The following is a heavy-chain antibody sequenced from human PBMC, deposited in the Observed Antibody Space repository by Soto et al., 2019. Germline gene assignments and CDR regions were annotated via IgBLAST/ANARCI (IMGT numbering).Heavy chain of an antibody. D-gene: IGHD2-2*01. CDR1: GYTFSNCW. Sequence: ESLKISCQCSGYTFSNCWIGWVRQLPGKGLEWMGIIYPGDHETRYSPSFHGKVTISADKSINTAYLQWNRLEASDNAFYFCARSPSNSPYFDYWRKGHRVTVSS. CDR2: IYPGDHET. V-gene: IGHV5-51*01. CDR3: ARSPSNSPYFDY. J-gene: IGHJ4*02.